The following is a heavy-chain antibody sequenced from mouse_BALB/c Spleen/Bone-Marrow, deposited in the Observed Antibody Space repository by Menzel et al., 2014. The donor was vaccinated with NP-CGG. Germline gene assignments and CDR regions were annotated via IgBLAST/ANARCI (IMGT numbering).Heavy chain of an antibody. CDR2: IDPENGDT. CDR1: GFNIKDYY. CDR3: NRYDWYFDV. Sequence: VQLQQSGAELVRSGASVKLSCTASGFNIKDYYMHWVKQRPEQGLEWIGWIDPENGDTECAPKFQGKATMTADTSSNTAYLQLSSLTSEDTAVYYCNRYDWYFDVWGAGTTVTVSS. J-gene: IGHJ1*01. D-gene: IGHD2-14*01. V-gene: IGHV14-4*02.